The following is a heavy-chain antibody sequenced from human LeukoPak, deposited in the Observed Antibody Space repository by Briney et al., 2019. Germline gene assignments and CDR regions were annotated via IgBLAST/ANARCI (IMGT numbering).Heavy chain of an antibody. Sequence: SETLSLTCTVSGGSIRTYYWSWIRQPAGKALEWIGRIHTSGSTDYNPSLESRVSMSVDTSKNQFSPKLRSATAADTAVYYCAREGSMTARPFVSIDYWGQGTLVTVSS. J-gene: IGHJ4*02. CDR3: AREGSMTARPFVSIDY. V-gene: IGHV4-4*07. CDR2: IHTSGST. CDR1: GGSIRTYY. D-gene: IGHD6-6*01.